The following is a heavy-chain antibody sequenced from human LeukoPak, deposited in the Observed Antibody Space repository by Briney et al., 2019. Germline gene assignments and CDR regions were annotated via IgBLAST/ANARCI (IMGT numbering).Heavy chain of an antibody. CDR2: IYYIGTT. CDR1: GGSISTGSHY. V-gene: IGHV4-39*01. Sequence: SATLSLTCGVSGGSISTGSHYWAWIRQSPGEGLAWIGSIYYIGTTEYNPSLKARVAISIDTSKNQFSLHLDSVIPEDTAVYFCARAPDDLLHGRAFDIWGQGTMVTVSS. J-gene: IGHJ3*02. CDR3: ARAPDDLLHGRAFDI. D-gene: IGHD3-3*01.